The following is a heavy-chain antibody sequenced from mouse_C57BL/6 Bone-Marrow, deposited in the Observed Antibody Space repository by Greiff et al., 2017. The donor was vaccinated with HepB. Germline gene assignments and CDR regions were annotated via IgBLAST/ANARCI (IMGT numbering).Heavy chain of an antibody. CDR2: ISYDGSN. J-gene: IGHJ4*01. CDR1: GYSITSGYY. D-gene: IGHD1-1*01. V-gene: IGHV3-6*01. Sequence: ESGPGLVKPSQSLSLTCSVTGYSITSGYYWNWIRQFPGNKLEWMGYISYDGSNNYNPSLKNRIPITRDTSKNQFFLKLNSVTTEDTATYYCAREGITTVVAPYAMDYWGQGTSVTVSS. CDR3: AREGITTVVAPYAMDY.